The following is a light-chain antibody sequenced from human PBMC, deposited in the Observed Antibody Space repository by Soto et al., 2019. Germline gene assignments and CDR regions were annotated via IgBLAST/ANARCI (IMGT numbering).Light chain of an antibody. CDR2: EVS. Sequence: QPALTQPASVSGSPGQSITISCTGTDSDVGGYNYVSWYQQRPGKAPKLIISEVSARPSGVSNRFSGSKSGNTASLTISGLQAEDAADYFCSSYTSRSTLVFGVGTKLTVL. J-gene: IGLJ3*02. V-gene: IGLV2-14*01. CDR3: SSYTSRSTLV. CDR1: DSDVGGYNY.